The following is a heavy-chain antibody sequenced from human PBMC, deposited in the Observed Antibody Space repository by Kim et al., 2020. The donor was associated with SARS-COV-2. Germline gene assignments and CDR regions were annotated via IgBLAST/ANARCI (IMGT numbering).Heavy chain of an antibody. Sequence: SETLSLTCTVSGGSISSSSYYWGWIRQPPGKGLEWIGSIYYSGSTYYNPSLKSRVTIPVDTSTNQFSLKLSSVTAADTAVYYCARLAPTDPPTNWFDPWGQGTPVTVSS. CDR3: ARLAPTDPPTNWFDP. V-gene: IGHV4-39*01. CDR2: IYYSGST. J-gene: IGHJ5*02. CDR1: GGSISSSSYY.